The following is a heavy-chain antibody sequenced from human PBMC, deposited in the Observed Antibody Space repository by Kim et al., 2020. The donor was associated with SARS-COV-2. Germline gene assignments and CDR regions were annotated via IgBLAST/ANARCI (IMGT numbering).Heavy chain of an antibody. Sequence: GGSLRLSCAASGFPFSSYVMSWVRQAPGKGLEWVSSILDSATNTYYADSVQGRFTISRDDSKDALYLQIDSLRAEDTAVYFCTRASKGYYYGVDVWGQGTTVTVSS. CDR1: GFPFSSYV. CDR2: ILDSATNT. J-gene: IGHJ6*02. CDR3: TRASKGYYYGVDV. V-gene: IGHV3-23*01.